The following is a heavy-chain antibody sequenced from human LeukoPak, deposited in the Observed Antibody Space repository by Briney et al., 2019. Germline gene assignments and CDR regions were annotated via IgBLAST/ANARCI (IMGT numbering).Heavy chain of an antibody. V-gene: IGHV1-2*02. J-gene: IGHJ4*02. CDR3: ASSPGDDIAARDY. D-gene: IGHD6-6*01. CDR1: GYTFTGYY. CDR2: INPNSGGT. Sequence: ASVKVSCKASGYTFTGYYMHWVRQAPGQGLEWMGWINPNSGGTNYAQKFQGRVTMTRDTSISTAYMKLSRLRSDDTAVYYCASSPGDDIAARDYWGQGTLVTVSS.